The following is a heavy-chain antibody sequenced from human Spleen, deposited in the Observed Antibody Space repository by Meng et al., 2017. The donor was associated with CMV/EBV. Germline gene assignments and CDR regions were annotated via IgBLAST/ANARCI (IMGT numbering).Heavy chain of an antibody. J-gene: IGHJ4*01. Sequence: STGAAWNRIRQSPSRGVEWLRRKYYRTKWYNDEAVSVKSRITINPDTSKNQFSLQLNSVTPENTAVYYCARVHSSSSHYDYWGHGTLVTVSS. CDR3: ARVHSSSSHYDY. V-gene: IGHV6-1*01. CDR1: STGAA. D-gene: IGHD6-6*01. CDR2: KYYRTKWYN.